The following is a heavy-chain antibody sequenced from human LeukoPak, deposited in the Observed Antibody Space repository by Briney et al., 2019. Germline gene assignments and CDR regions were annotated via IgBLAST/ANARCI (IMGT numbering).Heavy chain of an antibody. Sequence: GGSLRLSCTASGFTFGDYAMSWFRQAPGKGLEWVGFIRSKAYGGTTEYAASVKGRFTISSDDSKSIAYLQMNSLKTEDTAVYYCTRSRGDYDSSGRPYDYWGQGTLVTVSS. CDR1: GFTFGDYA. CDR3: TRSRGDYDSSGRPYDY. J-gene: IGHJ4*02. V-gene: IGHV3-49*03. D-gene: IGHD3-22*01. CDR2: IRSKAYGGTT.